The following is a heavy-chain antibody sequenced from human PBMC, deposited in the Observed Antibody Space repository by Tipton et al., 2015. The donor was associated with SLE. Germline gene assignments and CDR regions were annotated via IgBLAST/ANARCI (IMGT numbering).Heavy chain of an antibody. V-gene: IGHV4-34*01. CDR2: INHSGST. CDR3: ARGRVRRLGLNY. D-gene: IGHD4-23*01. CDR1: GGSFSGYS. Sequence: TPSLTCAVYGGSFSGYSWTWIRQPPGKGLEWIGEINHSGSTIYNPSLKSRVTMSIDMSKNQFSLKLSSVTAADTAVYYCARGRVRRLGLNYWGQGTLVTVSS. J-gene: IGHJ4*02.